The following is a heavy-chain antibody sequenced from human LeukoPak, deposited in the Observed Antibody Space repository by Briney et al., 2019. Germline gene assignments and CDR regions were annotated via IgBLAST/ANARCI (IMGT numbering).Heavy chain of an antibody. CDR1: GYTFTSYD. J-gene: IGHJ5*02. CDR2: MNPNSGNT. Sequence: GASVKVSCKASGYTFTSYDISWVRQATGQGLEWMGWMNPNSGNTGYAQKFQGRVTMTRNTSISTAYMELSSLRSEDTAVYYCARVGYYYDSSGYSWFDPWGQGTLVTVSS. D-gene: IGHD3-22*01. V-gene: IGHV1-8*01. CDR3: ARVGYYYDSSGYSWFDP.